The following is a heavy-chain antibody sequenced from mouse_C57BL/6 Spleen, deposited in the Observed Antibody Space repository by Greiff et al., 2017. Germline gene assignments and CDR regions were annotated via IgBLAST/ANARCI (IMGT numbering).Heavy chain of an antibody. D-gene: IGHD1-1*01. CDR3: ARGGSCSYGFWY. Sequence: QVQLQQPGAELVMPGASVKLSCKASGYTFTSYWMHWVKQRPGQGLEWIGEIDPSDSYTNYNQKFKGKSTVTVDKSSSTAYMHLSSLTSEDSAVYSSARGGSCSYGFWYWGQVTLVTVAA. V-gene: IGHV1-69*01. CDR2: IDPSDSYT. J-gene: IGHJ3*01. CDR1: GYTFTSYW.